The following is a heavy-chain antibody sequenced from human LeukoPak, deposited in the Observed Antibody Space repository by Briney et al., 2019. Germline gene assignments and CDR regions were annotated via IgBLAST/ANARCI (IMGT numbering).Heavy chain of an antibody. CDR1: GGSISSYY. J-gene: IGHJ4*02. D-gene: IGHD4-23*01. CDR2: LYYSGST. V-gene: IGHV4-59*01. CDR3: ARGQDYGGVPGFDY. Sequence: PSETLSLTCTVSGGSISSYYWSWIRQPPGKGLEWIGYLYYSGSTNYNPSLRSRVTISVDTSKNQFSLKLSSVTAADTAVYYCARGQDYGGVPGFDYWGQGTLVTVSS.